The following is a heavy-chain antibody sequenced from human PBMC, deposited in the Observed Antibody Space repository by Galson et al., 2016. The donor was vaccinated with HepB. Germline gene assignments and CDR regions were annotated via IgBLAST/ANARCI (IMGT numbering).Heavy chain of an antibody. V-gene: IGHV1-24*01. Sequence: SVKVSCKVSGFPVTDLSIHWVRQAPGKGLEWMGGFELEDGETVHAQKFHGRVTMTEDTSTDTAYMELSRLTSGDTAVYYCVTEGGNWGQGVLVTVSS. CDR3: VTEGGN. CDR2: FELEDGET. CDR1: GFPVTDLS. J-gene: IGHJ4*02. D-gene: IGHD3-16*01.